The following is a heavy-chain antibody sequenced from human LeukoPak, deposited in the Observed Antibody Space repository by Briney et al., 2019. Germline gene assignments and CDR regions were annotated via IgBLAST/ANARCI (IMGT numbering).Heavy chain of an antibody. CDR2: IKSKTDGGTT. CDR1: RFTFSNAW. J-gene: IGHJ1*01. Sequence: GGSLRLSCAASRFTFSNAWMIWVRQAPGKGLEWVGRIKSKTDGGTTDYAAPVNGRFTISRDDSKNTLYLQMNSLKTEDTAVYYCTTDTYDSGVYYPQHWGHGTLVTVSS. CDR3: TTDTYDSGVYYPQH. D-gene: IGHD3-22*01. V-gene: IGHV3-15*01.